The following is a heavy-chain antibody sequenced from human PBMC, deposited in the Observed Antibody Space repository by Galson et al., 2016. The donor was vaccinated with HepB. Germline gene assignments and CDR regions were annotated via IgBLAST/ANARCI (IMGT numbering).Heavy chain of an antibody. CDR3: ARDDLTMLRGVILPFDY. V-gene: IGHV1-3*01. Sequence: SVKVSCKASGYKFAGHAIHWVRQAPGQRLEWMAWINAGNGDTKYSQKFQDRVTITRDTSASTAYMELSSLRSEDTAVYYCARDDLTMLRGVILPFDYWGQGTLVTVSS. CDR2: INAGNGDT. D-gene: IGHD3-10*01. J-gene: IGHJ4*02. CDR1: GYKFAGHA.